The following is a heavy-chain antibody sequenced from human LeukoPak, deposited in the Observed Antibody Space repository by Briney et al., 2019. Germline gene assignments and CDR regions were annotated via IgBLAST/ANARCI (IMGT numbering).Heavy chain of an antibody. D-gene: IGHD3-3*01. CDR2: ISAHNGNT. CDR1: GYSFTSYG. J-gene: IGHJ4*02. V-gene: IGHV1-18*01. CDR3: ARHQGNFCLL. Sequence: GASVKVSCKASGYSFTSYGISWVRQAPGQGLEWMGWISAHNGNTKYAQEIQGRVTMTTDTSTSTAYMEMRSLRSDDTAVYYCARHQGNFCLLWGEKTLLTVPS.